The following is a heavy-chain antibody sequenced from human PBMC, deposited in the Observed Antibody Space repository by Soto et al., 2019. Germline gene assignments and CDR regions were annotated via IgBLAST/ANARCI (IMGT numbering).Heavy chain of an antibody. J-gene: IGHJ3*02. V-gene: IGHV3-30*18. CDR3: AKDLSDAFDI. CDR1: GFTFSSYG. CDR2: ISYDGSNK. Sequence: PGGSLRRSCAASGFTFSSYGMHWVRQAPGKGLEWVAVISYDGSNKYYADSVKGRFTISRDNSENTLYLQMNSLRAEDTAVYYCAKDLSDAFDIWGQGTMVTVSS.